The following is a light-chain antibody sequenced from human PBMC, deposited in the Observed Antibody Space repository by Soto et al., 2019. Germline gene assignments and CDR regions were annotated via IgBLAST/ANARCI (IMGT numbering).Light chain of an antibody. CDR3: QHYKALSTWT. Sequence: DIQMNQTPSTLSASIGDRVTISGRPSQSISEWLAWYQQKPGKAPRLXXYSASTLQSGVPSRFLGSGSGTEFTLTISNLQPDDSSNYDCQHYKALSTWTFGQGTKVDIK. J-gene: IGKJ1*01. CDR1: QSISEW. V-gene: IGKV1-5*03. CDR2: SAS.